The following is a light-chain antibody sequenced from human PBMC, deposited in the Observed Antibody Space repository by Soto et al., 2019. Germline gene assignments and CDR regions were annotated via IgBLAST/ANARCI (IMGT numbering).Light chain of an antibody. V-gene: IGKV1-12*01. CDR3: QQGSSFPWT. Sequence: DIQMTQSPSSVSASVGDSVTITCRASQDIDSWLAWYRQKPGKAPNLLIYAASSLQSGVPSRFSGRGSGTDFTFTISSLQPEDFGIYYCQQGSSFPWTFGQGTKVDI. J-gene: IGKJ1*01. CDR2: AAS. CDR1: QDIDSW.